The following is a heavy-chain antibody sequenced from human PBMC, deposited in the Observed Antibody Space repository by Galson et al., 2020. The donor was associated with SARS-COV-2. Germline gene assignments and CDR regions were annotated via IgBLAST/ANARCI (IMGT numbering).Heavy chain of an antibody. J-gene: IGHJ6*02. D-gene: IGHD4-17*01. V-gene: IGHV2-70*01. Sequence: GPTLVKPTQTLTLTCTFSGFSLSTSGMCVSWIRQPPGKALEWLALIDWDDDKYYSTSLKTRLTISKDTSKNQVVLTMTNMDPVDTATYYCARDKVTYGDYVGHYYYYGMDVWGQGTTVTVSS. CDR1: GFSLSTSGMC. CDR2: IDWDDDK. CDR3: ARDKVTYGDYVGHYYYYGMDV.